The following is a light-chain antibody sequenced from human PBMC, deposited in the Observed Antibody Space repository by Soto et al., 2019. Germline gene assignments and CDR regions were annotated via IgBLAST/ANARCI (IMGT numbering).Light chain of an antibody. CDR3: SSYASSSTLVL. CDR2: EVS. Sequence: QSVLTQPASVSGSTGQSITISCTGTSSDVGGYNYVSWYQQHPGKAPKLIIYEVSHRPSGVSDRFAGSKSGNTASLTISGLLAEDEADYYGSSYASSSTLVLFGGGTKLTVL. CDR1: SSDVGGYNY. J-gene: IGLJ2*01. V-gene: IGLV2-14*01.